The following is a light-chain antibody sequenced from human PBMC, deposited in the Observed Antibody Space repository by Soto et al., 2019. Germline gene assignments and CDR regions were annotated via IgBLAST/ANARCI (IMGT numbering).Light chain of an antibody. Sequence: DIQMTQSPSMLSASVGDRVTITCRASQSIRSWLAWYQVKSGKAPKLLIYKTSTLDSGVPSRFSGSGSGTDFTLTIGDLQPDDFATYYCQQYDTYPVTFGPGNKVEIK. J-gene: IGKJ3*01. CDR1: QSIRSW. CDR2: KTS. CDR3: QQYDTYPVT. V-gene: IGKV1-5*03.